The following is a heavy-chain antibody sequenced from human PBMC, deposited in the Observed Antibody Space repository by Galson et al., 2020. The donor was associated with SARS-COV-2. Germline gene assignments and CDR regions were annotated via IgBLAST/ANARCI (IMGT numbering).Heavy chain of an antibody. J-gene: IGHJ6*02. CDR3: AKEKEVFNLEFYGRDV. CDR1: GYTFNLYG. CDR2: ISYDGSIQ. D-gene: IGHD1-1*01. Sequence: GGSLRLSCAASGYTFNLYGMHWARQAPGTGLEWVALISYDGSIQHYTDSVQGRFTIARDNSKNTLYLQMNSLRTEDTAVYYCAKEKEVFNLEFYGRDVWGQGTTVTVSS. V-gene: IGHV3-30*18.